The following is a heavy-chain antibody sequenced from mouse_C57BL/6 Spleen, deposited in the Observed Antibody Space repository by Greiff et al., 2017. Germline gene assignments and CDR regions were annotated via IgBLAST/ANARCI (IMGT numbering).Heavy chain of an antibody. Sequence: EVKLMESGPELVKPGASVKIPCKASGYTFTDYNMDWVKQSHGKSLEWIGDINPNNGGTIYNQKFKGKATLTVDKSSSTAYMELRSLTSEDTAVYYCARAGVAMDYWGQGTSVTVSS. CDR3: ARAGVAMDY. V-gene: IGHV1-18*01. CDR2: INPNNGGT. CDR1: GYTFTDYN. J-gene: IGHJ4*01.